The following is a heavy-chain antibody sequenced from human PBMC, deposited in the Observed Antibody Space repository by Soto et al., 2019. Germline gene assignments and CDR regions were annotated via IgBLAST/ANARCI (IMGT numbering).Heavy chain of an antibody. J-gene: IGHJ4*02. V-gene: IGHV3-23*01. CDR3: ASYVRGPTSYFDS. CDR2: ISDTGDDT. Sequence: EVQLLESGGGLVQPGGSLRLSCAASGFSFRTYAMSWVRQAPGQGLEWVSVISDTGDDTYYADSVKGRFTISRDSSRNTLYLRMNSLRAEDTAVYYCASYVRGPTSYFDSWGQGTLVTVAS. D-gene: IGHD3-10*02. CDR1: GFSFRTYA.